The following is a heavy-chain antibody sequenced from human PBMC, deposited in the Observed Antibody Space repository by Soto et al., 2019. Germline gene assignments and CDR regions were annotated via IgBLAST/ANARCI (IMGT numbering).Heavy chain of an antibody. D-gene: IGHD1-1*01. V-gene: IGHV3-30*05. Sequence: QVQLVESGGGVVQPGRSLRLSCVASGFTLSRYGMHWVRQAPGKGLEWVAVISFEGNTQYYADSVKGRFTISRDNSKDTLSLQIHSLRPEDTAVYYCARGAEHQLLSRDYFYGMDVWGQGTTVSVSS. CDR3: ARGAEHQLLSRDYFYGMDV. CDR1: GFTLSRYG. J-gene: IGHJ6*02. CDR2: ISFEGNTQ.